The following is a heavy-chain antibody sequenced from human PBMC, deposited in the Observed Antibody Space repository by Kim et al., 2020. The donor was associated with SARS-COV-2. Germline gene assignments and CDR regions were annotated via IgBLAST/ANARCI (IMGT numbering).Heavy chain of an antibody. D-gene: IGHD2-2*01. Sequence: GESLKISCKGSGYSFTSYWIGWVRQMPGKGLEWMGIIYPGDSDTRYGPSFQGQVTISADKSINTAYLQWSSLKASDTAMYYCARRGSCTSTSCYSFDYWGQGTLVTVSS. V-gene: IGHV5-51*01. CDR1: GYSFTSYW. J-gene: IGHJ4*02. CDR2: IYPGDSDT. CDR3: ARRGSCTSTSCYSFDY.